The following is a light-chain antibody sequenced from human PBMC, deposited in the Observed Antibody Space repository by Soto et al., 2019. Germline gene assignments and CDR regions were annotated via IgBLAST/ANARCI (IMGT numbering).Light chain of an antibody. J-gene: IGKJ1*01. CDR2: GAF. Sequence: EIVMTQSPATLSVSQGERATLSCRASQSVSSNLAWYQQKPGQAPRLLIYGAFTRATGIPARFSGSGSGTEFTLTISSLQSEDFAVYYCQQYNNWPAWTFGQGTKVDIK. CDR1: QSVSSN. V-gene: IGKV3-15*01. CDR3: QQYNNWPAWT.